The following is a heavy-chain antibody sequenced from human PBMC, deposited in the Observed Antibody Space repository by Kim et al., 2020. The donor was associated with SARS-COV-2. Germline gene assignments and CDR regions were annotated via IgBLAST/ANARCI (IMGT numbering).Heavy chain of an antibody. CDR1: GYTFTSYG. Sequence: ASVKVSCKASGYTFTSYGISWVRQAPGQGLEWMGWISAYNGNTNYAQKLQGRVTMTTDTSTSTAYMELRSLRSDDTAVYYCARDQDTAMVTFRYYYYGMDVWGQGTTVTVSS. CDR2: ISAYNGNT. D-gene: IGHD5-18*01. V-gene: IGHV1-18*01. CDR3: ARDQDTAMVTFRYYYYGMDV. J-gene: IGHJ6*02.